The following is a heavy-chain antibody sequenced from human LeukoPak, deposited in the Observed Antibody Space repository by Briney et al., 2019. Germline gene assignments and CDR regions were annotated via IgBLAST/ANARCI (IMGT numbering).Heavy chain of an antibody. J-gene: IGHJ4*02. Sequence: SETLSLTCAVYGGSFSGYYWSWIRQPPGKGLEWIGEINHSGSTNYNPSLKSRVTISVDTSKNQFSLKLSSVTAADTAVYYCASHYYDSSGYYFTVYYFDYWGQGTLVTVSS. D-gene: IGHD3-22*01. CDR2: INHSGST. CDR3: ASHYYDSSGYYFTVYYFDY. CDR1: GGSFSGYY. V-gene: IGHV4-34*01.